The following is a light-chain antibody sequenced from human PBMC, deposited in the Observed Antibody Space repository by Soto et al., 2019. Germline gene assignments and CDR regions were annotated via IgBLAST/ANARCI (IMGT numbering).Light chain of an antibody. CDR3: RSYTSDNTYV. CDR2: DVS. CDR1: SSDVGGYNY. J-gene: IGLJ1*01. Sequence: QSALTQPASVSGSPGQSITISCSGTSSDVGGYNYVSWYQQHPGKAPRVMIYDVSNRPSGVSDRFSGSKSGNTATLTISGLQAEDEADYSCRSYTSDNTYVFASGTQLTVL. V-gene: IGLV2-14*03.